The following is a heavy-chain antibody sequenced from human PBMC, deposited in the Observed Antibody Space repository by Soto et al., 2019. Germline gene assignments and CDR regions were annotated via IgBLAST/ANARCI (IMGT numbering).Heavy chain of an antibody. CDR2: IIPIFGTA. Sequence: QVQLVQSGAEVKKPGSSVKVSCKASGGTFSSYAISWVRQAPGQGLEWMGGIIPIFGTANYAQKFQGRVTITADESTSTAYMELSSLRSEDTAVYYRASSIAAAGTGYYYYGMDVWGQGTTVTVSS. J-gene: IGHJ6*02. V-gene: IGHV1-69*01. CDR3: ASSIAAAGTGYYYYGMDV. D-gene: IGHD6-13*01. CDR1: GGTFSSYA.